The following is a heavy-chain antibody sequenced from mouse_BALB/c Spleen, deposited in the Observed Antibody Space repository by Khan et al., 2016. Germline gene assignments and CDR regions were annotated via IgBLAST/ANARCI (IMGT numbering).Heavy chain of an antibody. CDR2: IDPANGNT. CDR3: ARSYGSSVHWYFDV. V-gene: IGHV14-3*02. D-gene: IGHD1-1*01. Sequence: VQLQQSGAELVKPGASVKLSCTASGFNIKDTYMHWVKQRPEQGLEWIGRIDPANGNTKYDPKFQGKATITADTSSNTAYLQLSSLTSEDTAVYYCARSYGSSVHWYFDVWGAGTTVTVSS. CDR1: GFNIKDTY. J-gene: IGHJ1*01.